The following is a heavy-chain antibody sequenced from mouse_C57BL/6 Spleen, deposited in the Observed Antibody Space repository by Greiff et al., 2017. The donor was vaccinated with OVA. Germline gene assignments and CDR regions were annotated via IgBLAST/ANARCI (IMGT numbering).Heavy chain of an antibody. V-gene: IGHV1-81*01. D-gene: IGHD2-4*01. Sequence: QVQLQQSGAELARPGASVKLSCKASGYTFTSYGISWVKQRTGQGLEWIGEIYPRSGNTYYNEKFKGKATLTADKSSSTAYMELRSLTSEDSAVYLCARRSYDYDDAWVDYWGQGTTLTVSS. J-gene: IGHJ2*01. CDR2: IYPRSGNT. CDR3: ARRSYDYDDAWVDY. CDR1: GYTFTSYG.